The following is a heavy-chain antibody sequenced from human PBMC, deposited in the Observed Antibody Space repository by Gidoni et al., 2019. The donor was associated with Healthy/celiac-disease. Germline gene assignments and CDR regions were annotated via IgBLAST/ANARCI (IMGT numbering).Heavy chain of an antibody. Sequence: QVQLVESGGGVVQPGRSLRLSCAASGFTFSSYAMHWVRQAPGKGLEWVAVISYDGSNKYYADSVKGRFTISRDNSKNTLYLQMNSLRAEDTAVYYCARDGAMTLSLKWSFDYWGQGTLVTVSS. J-gene: IGHJ4*02. CDR1: GFTFSSYA. CDR2: ISYDGSNK. CDR3: ARDGAMTLSLKWSFDY. V-gene: IGHV3-30-3*01. D-gene: IGHD2-8*01.